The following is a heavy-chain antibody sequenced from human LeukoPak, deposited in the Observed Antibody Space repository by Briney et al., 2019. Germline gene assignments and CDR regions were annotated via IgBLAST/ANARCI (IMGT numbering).Heavy chain of an antibody. V-gene: IGHV3-23*01. CDR2: MPGSGDRT. CDR1: GFTFSSYA. CDR3: AKGRVVAGASGFDY. D-gene: IGHD6-19*01. Sequence: GGSLRLSCEASGFTFSSYAMSWVRHAPGKGLEWVSAMPGSGDRTYSAHPVKGRFTISRDNPKNTLYLQMNNLRAEDTAVYYCAKGRVVAGASGFDYWGQGTLVTVSS. J-gene: IGHJ4*02.